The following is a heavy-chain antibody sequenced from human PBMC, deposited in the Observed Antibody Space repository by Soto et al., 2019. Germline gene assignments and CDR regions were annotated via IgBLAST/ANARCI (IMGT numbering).Heavy chain of an antibody. Sequence: GGSLRLSCAASGFTFSSYSMNWVRQAPGKGLEWVSYISSSSSTIYYADSVKGRFTISRDNAKNSLYLQMNSLRAEDTAVYYCARVSLDIVVVPAATNYYYYYYMDVWGKGTTVTVSS. CDR1: GFTFSSYS. CDR2: ISSSSSTI. J-gene: IGHJ6*03. CDR3: ARVSLDIVVVPAATNYYYYYYMDV. V-gene: IGHV3-48*01. D-gene: IGHD2-2*03.